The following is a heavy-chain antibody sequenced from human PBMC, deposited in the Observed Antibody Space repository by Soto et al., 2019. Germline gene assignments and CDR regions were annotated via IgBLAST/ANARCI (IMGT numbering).Heavy chain of an antibody. CDR1: GGTFSRYA. CDR3: ACPDCCDSCRAAWGI. J-gene: IGHJ3*02. V-gene: IGHV1-69*06. D-gene: IGHD3-22*01. Sequence: ASVKVSSMASGGTFSRYAISLVRQAAGQGLEWMGWIIPIFVTANYALMFQGRVMITADTSKSTAYMVLRGLRSEDTVVYCCACPDCCDSCRAAWGIWGQGTMVTVSS. CDR2: IIPIFVTA.